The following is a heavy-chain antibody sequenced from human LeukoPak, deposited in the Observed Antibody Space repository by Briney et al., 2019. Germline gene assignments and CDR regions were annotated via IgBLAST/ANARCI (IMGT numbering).Heavy chain of an antibody. CDR1: GGSISIYF. V-gene: IGHV4-4*09. Sequence: SETLSLTCTVSGGSISIYFWTWIRQPPGKGLEWIGYIYTSGNTNYNPSLESRVTMSVDTSKNQFSLRLNSVTAADTAVYYCTRGFLQIDYWGQGTLVTVSS. CDR2: IYTSGNT. J-gene: IGHJ4*02. CDR3: TRGFLQIDY.